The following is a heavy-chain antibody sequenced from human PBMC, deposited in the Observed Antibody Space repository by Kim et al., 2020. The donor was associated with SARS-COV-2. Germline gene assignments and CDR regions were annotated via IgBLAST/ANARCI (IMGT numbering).Heavy chain of an antibody. CDR2: ICTAGDP. CDR1: GFTFSSYD. D-gene: IGHD2-21*02. V-gene: IGHV3-13*05. J-gene: IGHJ6*02. CDR3: ARDRPGDRGMDV. Sequence: GGSLRLSCAASGFTFSSYDMHWVRQATGKGLEWVSAICTAGDPYYPGSVKGRFTISRENAKNSLYLQMNSLRAGDTAVYYCARDRPGDRGMDVWGQGTTVTVSS.